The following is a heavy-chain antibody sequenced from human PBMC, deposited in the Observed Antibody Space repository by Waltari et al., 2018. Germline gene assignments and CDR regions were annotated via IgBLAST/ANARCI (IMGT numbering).Heavy chain of an antibody. V-gene: IGHV4-39*01. J-gene: IGHJ4*02. CDR2: IYYSVST. D-gene: IGHD1-26*01. Sequence: QPPGKGRGWIWSIYYSVSTYYNPTLKSRVTISVDTSKNQFSLKLSSVTAADTAVYYCARQRGSYHGYVDYWGQGTLVTVSS. CDR3: ARQRGSYHGYVDY.